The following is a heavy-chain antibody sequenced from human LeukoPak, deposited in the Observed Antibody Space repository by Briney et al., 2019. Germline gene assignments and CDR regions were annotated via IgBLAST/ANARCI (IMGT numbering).Heavy chain of an antibody. V-gene: IGHV3-74*01. J-gene: IGHJ4*02. CDR2: IKTDGSGI. Sequence: PGGSLRLSCAASGFSFNSYWMHWVRQAPGKGLVWVSQIKTDGSGIGYADSVKGRFTISIDRATNTLYLEMNSLRAEDTAVYYCARAVTTESILQFFYFDYWGQGTLVTVSS. D-gene: IGHD4-11*01. CDR1: GFSFNSYW. CDR3: ARAVTTESILQFFYFDY.